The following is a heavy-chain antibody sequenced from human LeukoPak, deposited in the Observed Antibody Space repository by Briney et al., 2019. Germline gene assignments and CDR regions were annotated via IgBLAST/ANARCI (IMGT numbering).Heavy chain of an antibody. Sequence: GGSLRLSCAASGFTFSSYAMYGVRQAPGKGLEWVSAIGGSGGSTYYADSVKGRFTISRDNSKNTLYLQMNSLRAEDTAVYYCAKAGIGGSSLYYFDYWGQGTLVTVSS. CDR3: AKAGIGGSSLYYFDY. V-gene: IGHV3-23*01. D-gene: IGHD6-6*01. CDR2: IGGSGGST. CDR1: GFTFSSYA. J-gene: IGHJ4*02.